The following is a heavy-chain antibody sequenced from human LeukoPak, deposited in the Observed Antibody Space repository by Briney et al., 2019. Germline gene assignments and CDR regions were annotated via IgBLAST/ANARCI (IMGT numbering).Heavy chain of an antibody. V-gene: IGHV3-9*01. D-gene: IGHD2-2*01. Sequence: GRSLRLSCAASGFTFDDYAMHWVRQAPGKGLEWVSGISWNSGSIGYADSVKGRFTISRDNAKNSLYLQMNSLRAEDTALYYCAKDTDTVVVPAAIGSYGMDVWGQGTTVTVSS. CDR1: GFTFDDYA. CDR2: ISWNSGSI. CDR3: AKDTDTVVVPAAIGSYGMDV. J-gene: IGHJ6*02.